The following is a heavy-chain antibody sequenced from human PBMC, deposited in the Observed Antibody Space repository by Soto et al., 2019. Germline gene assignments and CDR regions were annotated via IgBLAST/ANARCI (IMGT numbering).Heavy chain of an antibody. Sequence: EVQLVESGGGLVQPGRSLRLSCAASGFTFGDYAMHWVRQVPGRGLEWVSGISWNRATIEYADSVKGRFTISRDNAKNSLYLKMDSLRAEDAALYFCVEDSYSDFWNTYYTGAGAFDFWGQGTMVTVSS. J-gene: IGHJ3*01. CDR1: GFTFGDYA. V-gene: IGHV3-9*01. CDR2: ISWNRATI. D-gene: IGHD3-3*01. CDR3: VEDSYSDFWNTYYTGAGAFDF.